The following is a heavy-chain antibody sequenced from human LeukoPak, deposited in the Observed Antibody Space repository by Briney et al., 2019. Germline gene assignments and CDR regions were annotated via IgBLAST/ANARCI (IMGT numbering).Heavy chain of an antibody. V-gene: IGHV4-38-2*02. CDR1: GYSISSGYY. Sequence: SETLSLTCTVSGYSISSGYYWGWIRQPPGKGLEWIGSIYHNGSTYYNPSLKSRVTISVDTSKNQFSLKLSSVTAADTAVYYCAADTYMDTFNYWGQGTLVTVSS. D-gene: IGHD2/OR15-2a*01. CDR2: IYHNGST. J-gene: IGHJ4*02. CDR3: AADTYMDTFNY.